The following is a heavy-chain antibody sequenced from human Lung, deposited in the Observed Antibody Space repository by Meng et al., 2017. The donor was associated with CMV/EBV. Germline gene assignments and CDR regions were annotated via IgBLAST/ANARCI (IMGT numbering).Heavy chain of an antibody. Sequence: GTLSSNAISWGRQAPGQGLEWMGGIIPSCGTANYGQKFQGRVTITTDESTSTDYMELRSLRSEDTDVYYCARGGGYCSSTSCYYFDYWGQGTLVTVSS. D-gene: IGHD2-2*03. CDR2: IIPSCGTA. V-gene: IGHV1-69*05. CDR1: GTLSSNA. J-gene: IGHJ4*02. CDR3: ARGGGYCSSTSCYYFDY.